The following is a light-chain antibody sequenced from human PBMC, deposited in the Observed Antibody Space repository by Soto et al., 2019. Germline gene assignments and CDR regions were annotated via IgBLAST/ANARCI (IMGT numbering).Light chain of an antibody. Sequence: EIVMTQSPATLSVSPGEKATLSCRASRSLSSSLAWYQHKPGQAPRLLIYDASTRATDIPARFSGSGSGTEFTLTISSLQPEDSAVYYCLQYFRWRTFGQGTKVEIK. V-gene: IGKV3-15*01. CDR1: RSLSSS. CDR2: DAS. J-gene: IGKJ1*01. CDR3: LQYFRWRT.